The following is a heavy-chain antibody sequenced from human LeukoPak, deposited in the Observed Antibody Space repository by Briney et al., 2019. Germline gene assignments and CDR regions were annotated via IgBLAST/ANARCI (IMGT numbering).Heavy chain of an antibody. D-gene: IGHD4-17*01. CDR2: ISAYNGNT. CDR3: ASTRRSNYGDYVDY. Sequence: ASVKVSCKASGYTFTSYVISWVRQAPGQGLEWMGWISAYNGNTNYAQKLQGRVTMTTDTSTSTAYMELRSLRSDDTAVYYCASTRRSNYGDYVDYWGQGTLVTVSS. J-gene: IGHJ4*02. CDR1: GYTFTSYV. V-gene: IGHV1-18*01.